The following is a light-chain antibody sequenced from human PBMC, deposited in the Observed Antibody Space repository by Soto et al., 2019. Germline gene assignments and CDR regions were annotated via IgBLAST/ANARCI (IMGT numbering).Light chain of an antibody. CDR2: DAS. Sequence: EIVLTQSPANLSLSPGERATLSCRASQSVSSYLAWYQQKPGQAPRLLIYDASTRATGIPARFSGSGSGTDFTLTISGLEPEDFAVYYCQQRSNWPRTFGQGSKVEIK. V-gene: IGKV3-11*01. J-gene: IGKJ1*01. CDR3: QQRSNWPRT. CDR1: QSVSSY.